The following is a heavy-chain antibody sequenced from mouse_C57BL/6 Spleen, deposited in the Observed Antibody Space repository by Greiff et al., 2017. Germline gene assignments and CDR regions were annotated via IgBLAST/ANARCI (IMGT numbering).Heavy chain of an antibody. D-gene: IGHD2-3*01. J-gene: IGHJ3*01. CDR2: IWSDGST. CDR3: ARHDDGYYEFAY. CDR1: GFSLTSYG. V-gene: IGHV2-6-1*01. Sequence: VQLQQSGPGLVAPSQSLSITCTVSGFSLTSYGVNWVRQPPGKGLEWLVVIWSDGSTTYNSALKSRLSISKDNSKSQVFLKMNSLQTDDTAMYYCARHDDGYYEFAYWGQGTLVTVSA.